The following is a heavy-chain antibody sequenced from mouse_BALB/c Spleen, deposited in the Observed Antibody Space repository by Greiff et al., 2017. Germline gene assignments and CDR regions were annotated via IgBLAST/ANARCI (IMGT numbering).Heavy chain of an antibody. V-gene: IGHV4-1*02. Sequence: EVQLVESGGGLVQPGGSLKLSCAASGFDFSRYWMSWVRQAPGKGLEWIGEINPDSSTINYTPSLKDKFIISRDNAKNTLYLQMSKVRSEDTALYYCARRQLLRLRRGAMDYWGQGTSVTVSS. J-gene: IGHJ4*01. CDR3: ARRQLLRLRRGAMDY. CDR2: INPDSSTI. CDR1: GFDFSRYW. D-gene: IGHD1-2*01.